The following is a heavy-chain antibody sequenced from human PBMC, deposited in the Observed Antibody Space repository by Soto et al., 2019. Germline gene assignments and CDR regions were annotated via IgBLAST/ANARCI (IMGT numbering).Heavy chain of an antibody. CDR3: ARDYYYDNSGNPGAYYYGMDV. CDR2: FYYSGST. V-gene: IGHV4-59*01. Sequence: QVQLQESGPGLVKASETLTLTCTVSGGSISSYHWSWIRQPPGKGLEWIGYFYYSGSTKYNPSLKRRVTMSAEKSKKQFSLRLQSVTAADTAVYWCARDYYYDNSGNPGAYYYGMDVWGQGTTVTVSS. J-gene: IGHJ6*02. CDR1: GGSISSYH. D-gene: IGHD3-22*01.